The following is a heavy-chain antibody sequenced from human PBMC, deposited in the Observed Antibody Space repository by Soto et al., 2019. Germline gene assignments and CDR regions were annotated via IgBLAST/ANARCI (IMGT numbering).Heavy chain of an antibody. D-gene: IGHD3-3*01. CDR1: GYPVTAYY. CDR2: INPATGAA. J-gene: IGHJ3*02. Sequence: QLHLVQSGAVVKKPGASVTVSCSASGYPVTAYYMHWVRQAPGRGLEWMGGINPATGAAKYTQTFRGRVPMTGDTSTGTVFMDLGGLTSEDTAVFYCARGGGVGVAGSAAFDMWGQGTLVTVSS. CDR3: ARGGGVGVAGSAAFDM. V-gene: IGHV1-2*02.